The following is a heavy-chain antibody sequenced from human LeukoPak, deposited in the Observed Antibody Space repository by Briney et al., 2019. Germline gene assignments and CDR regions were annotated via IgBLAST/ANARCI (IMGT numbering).Heavy chain of an antibody. CDR3: GRYGQVPID. J-gene: IGHJ4*02. D-gene: IGHD3-10*01. Sequence: GGSLRLSCAASGLTFSNVWMSWVRQAPGRGLEWVANIKQDGSEKNYVDSVKGRFTISRDNAKNSLYLQMNSLRVEDTAVYYCGRYGQVPIDWGQGTLVTVSS. CDR2: IKQDGSEK. CDR1: GLTFSNVW. V-gene: IGHV3-7*03.